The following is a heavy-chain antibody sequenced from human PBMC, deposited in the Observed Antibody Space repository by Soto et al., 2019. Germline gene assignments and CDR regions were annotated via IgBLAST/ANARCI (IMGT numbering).Heavy chain of an antibody. CDR1: GFTFNKYG. V-gene: IGHV3-33*01. CDR3: ARNVEGASLDY. Sequence: QVQLVESGGGVVQSGRSMRLSCVASGFTFNKYGMHWVRQAPGKGLEWVSVIWFDGNNKYYIDSVKGRFTVSRDNSKNTVYLQMNILRAEDTTLYYCARNVEGASLDYGSLGTLVTVSS. D-gene: IGHD1-26*01. J-gene: IGHJ4*02. CDR2: IWFDGNNK.